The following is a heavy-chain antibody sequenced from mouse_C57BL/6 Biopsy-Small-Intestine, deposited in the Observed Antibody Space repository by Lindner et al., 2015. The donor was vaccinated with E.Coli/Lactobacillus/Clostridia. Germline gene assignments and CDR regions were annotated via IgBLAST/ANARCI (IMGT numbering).Heavy chain of an antibody. J-gene: IGHJ1*01. V-gene: IGHV1S22*01. CDR3: ARDPTYNYGSGKWYFDL. D-gene: IGHD1-1*02. CDR1: GYTFTNYY. Sequence: SVKVSCKGSGYTFTNYYMHWVRQAPGQGLEWMGRINAGGGYPTYAQRFQGRVTMTRDTSTSTVYMDLSSLRSEDTAVYYCARDPTYNYGSGKWYFDLWGRGTLVTVSS. CDR2: INAGGGYP.